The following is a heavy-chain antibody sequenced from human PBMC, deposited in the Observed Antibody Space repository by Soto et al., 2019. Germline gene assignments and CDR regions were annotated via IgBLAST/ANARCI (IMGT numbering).Heavy chain of an antibody. CDR1: GGTFSSYA. D-gene: IGHD3-22*01. V-gene: IGHV1-69*06. Sequence: QAQLVQSGAEVKKPGSSVKVSCKASGGTFSSYAISWVRQAPGQGLEWMGGITPIFGKANYAQKCQGRVTITADKSASTAYMELSSLRSEDTAVYYWARDRGDSGGYLNGFDPWGQGTLVTVSS. CDR3: ARDRGDSGGYLNGFDP. CDR2: ITPIFGKA. J-gene: IGHJ5*02.